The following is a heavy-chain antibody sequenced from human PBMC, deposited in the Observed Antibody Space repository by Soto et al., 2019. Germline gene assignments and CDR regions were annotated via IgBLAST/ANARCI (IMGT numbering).Heavy chain of an antibody. D-gene: IGHD2-15*01. CDR3: ARNGMVTEYYYYGMDV. Sequence: ASVKVSCKASGYTFTGYYMHWVRQAPGQGLEWMGWINPNSGGTNYAQKFQGRVTMTRDTSISTAYMELSRLRSDDTAVYYCARNGMVTEYYYYGMDVWGQATTVTVSS. V-gene: IGHV1-2*02. CDR1: GYTFTGYY. CDR2: INPNSGGT. J-gene: IGHJ6*02.